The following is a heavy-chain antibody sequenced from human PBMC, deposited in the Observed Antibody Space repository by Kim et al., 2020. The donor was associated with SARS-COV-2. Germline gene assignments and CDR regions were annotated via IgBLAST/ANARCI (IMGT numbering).Heavy chain of an antibody. V-gene: IGHV4-59*01. J-gene: IGHJ4*02. CDR2: IYYSGST. CDR3: ARAQNYYDSSGYYS. Sequence: SETLSLTCTVSGGSISSYYWSWIRQPPGKGLEWIGYIYYSGSTNYNPSLKSRVTISVDTSKNQFSLKLSSVTAADTAVYYCARAQNYYDSSGYYSWGQGTLVTVSS. CDR1: GGSISSYY. D-gene: IGHD3-22*01.